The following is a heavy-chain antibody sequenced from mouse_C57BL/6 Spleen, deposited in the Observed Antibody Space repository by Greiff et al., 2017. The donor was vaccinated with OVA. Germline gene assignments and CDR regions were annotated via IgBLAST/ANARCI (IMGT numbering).Heavy chain of an antibody. J-gene: IGHJ4*01. CDR1: GYTFTSYW. D-gene: IGHD4-1*01. CDR3: ARRRGLTAHAMDY. CDR2: INPSNGGT. Sequence: QVQLQQSGTELVKPGASVKLSCKASGYTFTSYWMHWVKQRPGQGFEWIGNINPSNGGTNYNEKFKSKATLTVDKSSSTAYMQLSSLTSEDSAVYYCARRRGLTAHAMDYWGQGTSVTVSS. V-gene: IGHV1-53*01.